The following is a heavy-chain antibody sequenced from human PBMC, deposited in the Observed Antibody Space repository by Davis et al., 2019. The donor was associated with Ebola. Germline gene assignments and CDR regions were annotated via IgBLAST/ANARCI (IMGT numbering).Heavy chain of an antibody. CDR1: GFTFSSYD. J-gene: IGHJ4*02. CDR2: IGTAGDT. Sequence: PGGSLRLSCAASGFTFSSYDMHWVRQATGKGLEWVSAIGTAGDTYYADSVKGRFTISRENSKNTLYLQMNSLRAENTDVYYCAKHAAIGTRAFDFWGQGTLVTVSS. CDR3: AKHAAIGTRAFDF. V-gene: IGHV3-13*01. D-gene: IGHD6-13*01.